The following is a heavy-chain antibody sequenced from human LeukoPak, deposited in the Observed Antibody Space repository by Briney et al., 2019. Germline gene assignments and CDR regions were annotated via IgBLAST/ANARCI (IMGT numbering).Heavy chain of an antibody. V-gene: IGHV3-23*01. CDR3: ATLDTGYCSSTSCQWEDY. D-gene: IGHD2-2*01. CDR1: GFTFSSYA. CDR2: ISGSGGST. Sequence: QPGGSLRLSCAASGFTFSSYAMSWVRQAPGKGLEWVSAISGSGGSTYYADSVKGRFTISRDNSKNTLYLQMNSLRAEDTAVYYCATLDTGYCSSTSCQWEDYWGQGTLVTVSS. J-gene: IGHJ4*02.